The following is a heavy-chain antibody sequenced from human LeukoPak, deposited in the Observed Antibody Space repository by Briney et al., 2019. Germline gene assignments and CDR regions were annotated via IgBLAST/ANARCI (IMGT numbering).Heavy chain of an antibody. CDR1: GGSISSHY. J-gene: IGHJ4*02. D-gene: IGHD6-13*01. CDR3: AREKAAAGLDSFDY. Sequence: SETLSLTCTVSGGSISSHYWSWIRQPPGKGLEWIGYIYYSGSTNYNPSLKSRVTISVDTSKNQFSLKLSSVTAADTAVYYCAREKAAAGLDSFDYWGQGTLVTVSS. CDR2: IYYSGST. V-gene: IGHV4-59*11.